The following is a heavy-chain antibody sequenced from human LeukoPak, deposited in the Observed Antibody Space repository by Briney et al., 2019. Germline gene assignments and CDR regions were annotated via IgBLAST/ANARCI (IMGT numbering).Heavy chain of an antibody. Sequence: GESLKISCKGSGYSFTTYWIGWVRQMPGKGLEWMGIIYAGDSDTGYSPSFQGQVTISADKSINTAYLQWPSLKASDTAMYYCARQLTTLRGFDIWGQGTMVTASS. D-gene: IGHD4-11*01. CDR2: IYAGDSDT. CDR1: GYSFTTYW. V-gene: IGHV5-51*01. J-gene: IGHJ3*02. CDR3: ARQLTTLRGFDI.